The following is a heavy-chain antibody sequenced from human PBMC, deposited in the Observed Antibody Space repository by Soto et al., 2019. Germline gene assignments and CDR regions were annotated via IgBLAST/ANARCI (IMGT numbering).Heavy chain of an antibody. J-gene: IGHJ6*02. CDR2: ISYDGSNK. D-gene: IGHD4-4*01. Sequence: QVQLVESGGGVVQPGRSLRLSCAASGFTFSSYGLHWVRQAPGKGLEWVAVISYDGSNKYYADSVKGRITNSRDNSKNTLYLQMNSLRAEDTAVYYCAKDSNRTDVHYYGMDVWRQGTTVTVSS. V-gene: IGHV3-30*18. CDR3: AKDSNRTDVHYYGMDV. CDR1: GFTFSSYG.